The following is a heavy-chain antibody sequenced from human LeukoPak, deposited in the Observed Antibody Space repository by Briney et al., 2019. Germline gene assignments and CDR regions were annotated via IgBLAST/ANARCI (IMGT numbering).Heavy chain of an antibody. CDR2: INHSGST. CDR3: ARGLGIQLWTTISDYFDY. J-gene: IGHJ4*02. Sequence: SETLSLTCAVYHGSFSGYYCSWIRQPPGKGLEWIGEINHSGSTNYSPSLKSRVTISVDTSKNQFSLKLSSVTAADTAVYYCARGLGIQLWTTISDYFDYWGQGTLVTVSS. V-gene: IGHV4-34*01. CDR1: HGSFSGYY. D-gene: IGHD5-18*01.